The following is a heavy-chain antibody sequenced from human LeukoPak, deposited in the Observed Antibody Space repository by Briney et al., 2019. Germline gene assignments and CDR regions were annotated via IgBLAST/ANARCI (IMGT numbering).Heavy chain of an antibody. CDR3: AKDAALPYSSSWTGDY. D-gene: IGHD6-13*01. V-gene: IGHV3-30-3*01. CDR2: ISYDGSNK. J-gene: IGHJ4*02. Sequence: GGSLRLSCAASGFTFSSYAMHWVRQAPGKGLEWVAVISYDGSNKNYADSVKGRFTISRDNSKNTLYLQMNSLRAEDTAVYYCAKDAALPYSSSWTGDYWGQGTLVTVSS. CDR1: GFTFSSYA.